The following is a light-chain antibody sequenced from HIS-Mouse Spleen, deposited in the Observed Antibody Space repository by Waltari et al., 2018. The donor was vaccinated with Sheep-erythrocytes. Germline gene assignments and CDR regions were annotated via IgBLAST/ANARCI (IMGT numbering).Light chain of an antibody. CDR2: RNN. V-gene: IGLV1-47*01. J-gene: IGLJ3*02. CDR3: SSYTSSSTWV. Sequence: QSVLTQPPSASGTPGQRVTIPCSGSSSNIGSNYVYWYQQLPGTAPKLLIYRNNQRPSGVSNRFSGSKSGNTASLTISGLQAEDEADYYCSSYTSSSTWVFGGGTKLTVL. CDR1: SSNIGSNY.